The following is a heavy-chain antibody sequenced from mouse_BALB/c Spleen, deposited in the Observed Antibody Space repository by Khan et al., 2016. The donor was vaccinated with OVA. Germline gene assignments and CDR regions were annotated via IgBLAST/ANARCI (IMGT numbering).Heavy chain of an antibody. V-gene: IGHV1-7*01. CDR1: GYTFTSYW. CDR3: ANHGSSSAWLTY. CDR2: INPSTGYT. D-gene: IGHD1-1*01. J-gene: IGHJ3*01. Sequence: QVRLQQSGAELAKPGASVKMSCKASGYTFTSYWMHWVKQRPGQGLEWIGYINPSTGYTEYNQRFKDKATLTADKSSSTAYMQLSSLTSEESAVYYCANHGSSSAWLTYWGQGTLGTGSA.